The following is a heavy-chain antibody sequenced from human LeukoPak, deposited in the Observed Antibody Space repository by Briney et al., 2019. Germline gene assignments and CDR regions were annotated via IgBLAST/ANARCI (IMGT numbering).Heavy chain of an antibody. J-gene: IGHJ6*02. D-gene: IGHD2/OR15-2a*01. CDR2: IKADGSGT. Sequence: GGAPRLSCAASGFTIGPYAMYWVRQGPGRGLEWVSVIKADGSGTFYADSVRGRFTTSRDNSKNSLYLQMNSLTSEDTALYYCATWAFYHNLDVWGQGTTVIVPS. CDR3: ATWAFYHNLDV. V-gene: IGHV3-43*02. CDR1: GFTIGPYA.